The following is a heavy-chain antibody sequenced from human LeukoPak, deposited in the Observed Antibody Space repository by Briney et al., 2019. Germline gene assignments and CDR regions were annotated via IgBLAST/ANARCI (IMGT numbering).Heavy chain of an antibody. CDR1: GGTFSSYA. J-gene: IGHJ4*02. Sequence: ASVKVSCKASGGTFSSYAISWVRQAPGQGLEWMGGIIPIFGTANYAQKFQGRVTITADESTSTAYMELSSLRSEDTAVYYCARSRTYGSGSYADYWGQGTLVTVSS. CDR3: ARSRTYGSGSYADY. D-gene: IGHD3-10*01. CDR2: IIPIFGTA. V-gene: IGHV1-69*13.